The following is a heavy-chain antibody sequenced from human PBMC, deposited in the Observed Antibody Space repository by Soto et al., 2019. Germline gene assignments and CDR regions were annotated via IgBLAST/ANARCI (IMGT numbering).Heavy chain of an antibody. CDR1: GGTFGNLG. CDR2: TIPIFDTP. CDR3: ARDREDGSGTKYNWFDS. Sequence: QMQLVQSGAEVKKPGSSVKVSCKASGGTFGNLGISWLRQAPGQGLEWMGGTIPIFDTPHYAEKFRDRLTITAAATRTAYLELTSLSSEDTATYYCARDREDGSGTKYNWFDSWGQGTLVTVSS. V-gene: IGHV1-69*01. J-gene: IGHJ5*01. D-gene: IGHD3-10*01.